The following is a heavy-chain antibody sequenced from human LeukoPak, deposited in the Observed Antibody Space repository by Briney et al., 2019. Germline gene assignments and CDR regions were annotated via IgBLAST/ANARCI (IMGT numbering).Heavy chain of an antibody. CDR2: IIPIFGTA. J-gene: IGHJ4*02. Sequence: SVKVSCKASGGTFSSYAISWVRQAPGQGLEWMGRIIPIFGTANYAQKFQGRVTITTDESTSTAYMELSSLRSEDTAVYYCARGGSGSGSYLDYWGQGTLVTVSS. CDR1: GGTFSSYA. V-gene: IGHV1-69*05. D-gene: IGHD3-10*01. CDR3: ARGGSGSGSYLDY.